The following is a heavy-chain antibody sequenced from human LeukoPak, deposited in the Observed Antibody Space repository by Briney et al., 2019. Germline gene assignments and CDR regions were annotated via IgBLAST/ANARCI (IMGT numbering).Heavy chain of an antibody. D-gene: IGHD3-22*01. CDR1: GYTFTAYY. V-gene: IGHV1-2*02. CDR3: ARGSLIVVEDFDY. Sequence: ASVKVSCKASGYTFTAYYIHWVRQAPGQGLEWMGWINPNSGGTNYAEKFQGRVTMTRDTSISTAYMELSRLRSDDTAVYYCARGSLIVVEDFDYWGQGTLVTVSS. J-gene: IGHJ4*02. CDR2: INPNSGGT.